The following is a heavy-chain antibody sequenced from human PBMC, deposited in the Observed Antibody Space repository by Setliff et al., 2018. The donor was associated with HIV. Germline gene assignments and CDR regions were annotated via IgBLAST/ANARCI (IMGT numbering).Heavy chain of an antibody. J-gene: IGHJ3*02. D-gene: IGHD6-19*01. CDR1: GFTFSSYA. CDR3: AKDLQWLVPGDI. V-gene: IGHV3-23*01. Sequence: PGGSLRLSCAASGFTFSSYAMSWVRRAPGKGLEWVSAISGSGGSTYYAVSVKGRFTISRDNSKNTLYLQMNSLRAEDTAVYYCAKDLQWLVPGDIWGQGTMVTVSS. CDR2: ISGSGGST.